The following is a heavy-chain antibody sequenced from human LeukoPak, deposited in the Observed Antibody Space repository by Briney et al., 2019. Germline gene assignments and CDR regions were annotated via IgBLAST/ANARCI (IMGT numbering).Heavy chain of an antibody. CDR2: IYYSGST. J-gene: IGHJ4*02. V-gene: IGHV4-31*03. D-gene: IGHD3-22*01. Sequence: SETLSLTCTVSGGSISSGGYYWSWIRQPPGKGLEWIGYIYYSGSTYYNPSLKSRVTISVDTSKNQFSLKLSSVTAADTAVYYCARVGYYDSSGYRLDYWGQGTLVTVSS. CDR1: GGSISSGGYY. CDR3: ARVGYYDSSGYRLDY.